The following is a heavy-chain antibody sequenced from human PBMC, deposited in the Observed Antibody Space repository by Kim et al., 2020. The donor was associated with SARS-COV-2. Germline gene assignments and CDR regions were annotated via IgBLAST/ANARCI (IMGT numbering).Heavy chain of an antibody. D-gene: IGHD6-19*01. Sequence: GGSLRLSCAASGFTFSSYAMHWVRQAPGKGLEWVAVISYDGSNKYYADSVKGRFTISRDNSKNTLYLQMNSLRAEDTAVYYCAREWSAVAGTGGDYWGQGTLVTVSS. CDR2: ISYDGSNK. CDR1: GFTFSSYA. V-gene: IGHV3-30-3*01. J-gene: IGHJ4*02. CDR3: AREWSAVAGTGGDY.